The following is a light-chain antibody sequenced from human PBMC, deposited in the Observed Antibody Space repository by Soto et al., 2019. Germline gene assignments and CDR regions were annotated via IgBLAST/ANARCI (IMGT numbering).Light chain of an antibody. J-gene: IGLJ2*01. CDR2: DVS. CDR3: SSHTSSSTLVV. CDR1: SSDVGGYNY. V-gene: IGLV2-14*01. Sequence: QSALTQPASVSGSPGQTITISCTGTSSDVGGYNYVSWYQQHTGKAPKFMIYDVSNRPSGVSNRFSGSKSGHTASLTISGLQAEDEADYYCSSHTSSSTLVVFGGGTQLTVL.